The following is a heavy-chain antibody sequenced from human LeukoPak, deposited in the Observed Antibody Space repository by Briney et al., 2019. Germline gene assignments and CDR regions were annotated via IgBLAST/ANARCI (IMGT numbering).Heavy chain of an antibody. CDR2: ISYDGSNK. CDR1: GFTFSSYA. V-gene: IGHV3-30-3*01. CDR3: ARSGKIPYYYYGMDV. J-gene: IGHJ6*02. Sequence: GVSLRLSCAVSGFTFSSYAMHWVRQAPGKGLEWVAVISYDGSNKYYADSVKGRFTISRDNSKNTLYLQMNSLRAEDTAVYYCARSGKIPYYYYGMDVWGQGTTVTLSS. D-gene: IGHD4-23*01.